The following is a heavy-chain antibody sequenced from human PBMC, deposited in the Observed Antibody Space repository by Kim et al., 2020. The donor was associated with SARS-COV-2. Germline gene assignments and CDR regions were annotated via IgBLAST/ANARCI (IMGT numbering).Heavy chain of an antibody. CDR2: IYYSGST. D-gene: IGHD4-17*01. J-gene: IGHJ5*02. Sequence: SETLSLTCTVSGGSVSSGSYYWSWIRQPPGKGLEWIGYIYYSGSTNYNPSLKSRVTISVDTSKNQFSLKLSSVTAADTAVYYCARAQPTTVWFDPWGQGTLVTVSS. CDR3: ARAQPTTVWFDP. V-gene: IGHV4-61*01. CDR1: GGSVSSGSYY.